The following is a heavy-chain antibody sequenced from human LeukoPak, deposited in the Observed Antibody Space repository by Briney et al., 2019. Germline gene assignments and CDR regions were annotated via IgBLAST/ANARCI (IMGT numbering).Heavy chain of an antibody. J-gene: IGHJ6*02. CDR3: ARDTVTTFRFRDYYYYGMDV. D-gene: IGHD4-17*01. V-gene: IGHV1-2*02. CDR2: VNPNSGGT. Sequence: GASVTVSCKDSGFTFTGYYIHWVRQAPGQGGEWMGWVNPNSGGTNYAQMFQGRVTMTRDTSINTAYMELSGLRSDDTAVYYCARDTVTTFRFRDYYYYGMDVWGQGTTVTVSS. CDR1: GFTFTGYY.